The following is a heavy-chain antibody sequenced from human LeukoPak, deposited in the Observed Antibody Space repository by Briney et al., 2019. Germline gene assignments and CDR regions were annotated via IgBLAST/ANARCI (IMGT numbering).Heavy chain of an antibody. CDR1: GGSISSYY. CDR2: IYYSGST. CDR3: ARDEVVPAAIPTRYYYYMDV. V-gene: IGHV4-59*01. J-gene: IGHJ6*03. D-gene: IGHD2-2*01. Sequence: SETLSLTCTVSGGSISSYYWSWIRQPPGKGLEWLGYIYYSGSTNYNPSLKSRVTISVDTSKNQFSLKLSSVTAADTAVYYCARDEVVPAAIPTRYYYYMDVWGKGTTVTVSS.